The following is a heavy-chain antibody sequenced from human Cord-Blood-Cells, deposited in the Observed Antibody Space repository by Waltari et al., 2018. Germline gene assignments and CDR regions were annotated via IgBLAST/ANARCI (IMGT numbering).Heavy chain of an antibody. J-gene: IGHJ5*02. CDR3: ATVWDTAMLNWFDP. CDR2: FAPEDGET. CDR1: GYTPTELS. V-gene: IGHV1-24*01. D-gene: IGHD5-18*01. Sequence: QVQLVQSGAEVKKPGASVKVSCKVSGYTPTELSMHWVRQAPGKGLEWMGGFAPEDGETSYAHKFQGRVTMTEDTSTDTAYMELSSLRSEDTAVYYCATVWDTAMLNWFDPWGQGTLVTVSS.